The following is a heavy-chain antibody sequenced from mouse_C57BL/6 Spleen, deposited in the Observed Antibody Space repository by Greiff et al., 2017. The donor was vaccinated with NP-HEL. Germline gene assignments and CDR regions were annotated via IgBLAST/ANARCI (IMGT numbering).Heavy chain of an antibody. J-gene: IGHJ4*01. D-gene: IGHD1-1*01. V-gene: IGHV1-55*01. CDR3: ARGTTPSAMDY. Sequence: QFQLQQPGAELVKPGASVKMSCKASGYTFTSYWITWVKQRPGQGLEWIGDIYPGSGSTNYNEKFKSKATLTVDTSSSTAYMQLSSLTSEDSAVYYCARGTTPSAMDYWGQGTSVTVSS. CDR1: GYTFTSYW. CDR2: IYPGSGST.